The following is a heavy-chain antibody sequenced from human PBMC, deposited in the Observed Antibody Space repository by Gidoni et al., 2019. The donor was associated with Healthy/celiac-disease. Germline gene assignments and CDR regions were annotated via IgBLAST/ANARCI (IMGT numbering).Heavy chain of an antibody. J-gene: IGHJ4*02. V-gene: IGHV2-5*02. Sequence: QITLKESGPTLVKPTQTLTLTCTFSGFSLSTSGVGVGWIRQHLGKALDWLALIYWDDVKRYSPSLKSRLTITKDTSKNQVVLTITNMDTMDTATYYCAHSPNSLAVACRVGFFDYWGQGTLVTVSS. CDR1: GFSLSTSGVG. CDR2: IYWDDVK. CDR3: AHSPNSLAVACRVGFFDY. D-gene: IGHD6-19*01.